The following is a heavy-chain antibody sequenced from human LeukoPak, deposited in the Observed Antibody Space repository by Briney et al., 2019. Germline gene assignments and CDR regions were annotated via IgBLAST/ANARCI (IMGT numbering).Heavy chain of an antibody. CDR3: ARGLSWYSSSWGSPRNWFDP. CDR1: GGSFSGYY. J-gene: IGHJ5*02. V-gene: IGHV4-34*01. D-gene: IGHD6-13*01. Sequence: PSETLSLTCAVYGGSFSGYYWSWIRQPPGKGLEWIGEINHSGSTNYNPSLKSRVTISVDTSKNQFSLKLSSVTAADTAVYYCARGLSWYSSSWGSPRNWFDPWGQGTLVTVSS. CDR2: INHSGST.